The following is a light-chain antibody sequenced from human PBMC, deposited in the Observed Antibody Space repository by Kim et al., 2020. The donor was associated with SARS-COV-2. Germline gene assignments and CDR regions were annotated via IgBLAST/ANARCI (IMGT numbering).Light chain of an antibody. J-gene: IGLJ3*02. V-gene: IGLV1-40*01. CDR3: QSYDSSLRGV. Sequence: QSVLTQPPSVSGAPGQRVTISCTVSSSNIGAGYDVHWYQQLPGTAPKLLIYGNSNRPSGVPDRFSGSKSGTSASLAITGLQAEDEADYYCQSYDSSLRGVFGGGTQLTVL. CDR1: SSNIGAGYD. CDR2: GNS.